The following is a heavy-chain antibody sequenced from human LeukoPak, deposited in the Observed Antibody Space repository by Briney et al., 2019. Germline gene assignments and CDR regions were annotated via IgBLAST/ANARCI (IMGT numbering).Heavy chain of an antibody. CDR2: IYYSGST. V-gene: IGHV4-59*01. CDR1: GGSISSYY. Sequence: SETLSLTCTVSGGSISSYYWSWIRQPPGKGLEWIGYIYYSGSTNYNPSLKSRVTISVGTSKNQFSLKLSSVTAADTAVYYCARNYYGMDVWGQGTTVTVSS. CDR3: ARNYYGMDV. J-gene: IGHJ6*02.